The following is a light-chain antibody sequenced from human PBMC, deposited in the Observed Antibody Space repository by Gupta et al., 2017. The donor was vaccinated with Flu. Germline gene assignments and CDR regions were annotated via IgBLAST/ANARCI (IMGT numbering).Light chain of an antibody. CDR1: SSDIGNYNR. J-gene: IGLJ1*01. CDR3: SSYTISHTSV. Sequence: QSALTQPPSVSGSPGPSVTISCTATSSDIGNYNRVSWYQQSPGTAPKLMIYELSNRAAGVSDRFSGSKAGNTASLTITGLQADDEADFYCSSYTISHTSVFGIGTKFTVL. CDR2: ELS. V-gene: IGLV2-18*02.